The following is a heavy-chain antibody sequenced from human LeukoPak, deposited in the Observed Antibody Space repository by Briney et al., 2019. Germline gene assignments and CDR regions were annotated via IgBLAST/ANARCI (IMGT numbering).Heavy chain of an antibody. CDR1: GATFTNYA. CDR2: IIPIFATA. V-gene: IGHV1-69*06. D-gene: IGHD3-16*01. Sequence: SVKVSCKASGATFTNYAISWVRQAPGQGLEWMGGIIPIFATANYAQRFQGRVTITADKSTGTANMELSSLRSEDTALYYCASGLRLGELSLSMDYWGQGTLVTVSA. J-gene: IGHJ4*02. CDR3: ASGLRLGELSLSMDY.